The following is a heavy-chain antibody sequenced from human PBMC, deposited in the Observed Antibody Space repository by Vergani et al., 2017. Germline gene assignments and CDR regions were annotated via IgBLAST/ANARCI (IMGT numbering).Heavy chain of an antibody. CDR1: GFTFSSYA. CDR3: ARDVCSSTSCYSDY. Sequence: EVQLLESGGNLIQPGGSLRLSCGASGFTFSSYAMTWVRRAPGKGLQWVSAISGSGGKTFYTNSVKGRFTISRDNSKNTVYLQMNSLRAEDTAVYYCARDVCSSTSCYSDYWGQGTLVTVSS. V-gene: IGHV3-23*01. J-gene: IGHJ4*02. CDR2: ISGSGGKT. D-gene: IGHD2-2*01.